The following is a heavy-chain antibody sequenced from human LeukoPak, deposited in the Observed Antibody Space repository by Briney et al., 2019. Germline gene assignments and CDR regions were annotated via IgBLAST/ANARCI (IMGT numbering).Heavy chain of an antibody. Sequence: SVKVSCEASGGTFSSYAISWVRQAPGQGLEWMGGIIPIFGTANYAQKFQGRVTITADESTSTAYMGLSSLRSEDTAVYYCARDLRGYCSGGSCYTDYYYYYYMDVWGKGTTATVSS. D-gene: IGHD2-15*01. CDR3: ARDLRGYCSGGSCYTDYYYYYYMDV. CDR2: IIPIFGTA. J-gene: IGHJ6*03. CDR1: GGTFSSYA. V-gene: IGHV1-69*13.